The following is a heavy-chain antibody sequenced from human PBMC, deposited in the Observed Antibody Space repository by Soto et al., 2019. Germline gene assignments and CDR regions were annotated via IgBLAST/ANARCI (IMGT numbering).Heavy chain of an antibody. CDR1: GWSFSGYY. J-gene: IGHJ3*02. V-gene: IGHV4-34*01. CDR2: INNSGST. Sequence: QVQLQQWGAGLLKPSETLSLTCAVYGWSFSGYYWSWIRQPPGKGLAWIGEINNSGSTNYNPSLNCRVTISVDTSKNQFTLKLSSVTAADPAVYYCARVIIRWNGDYGTRGRMAFDIWGQGTMVTVSS. D-gene: IGHD4-17*01. CDR3: ARVIIRWNGDYGTRGRMAFDI.